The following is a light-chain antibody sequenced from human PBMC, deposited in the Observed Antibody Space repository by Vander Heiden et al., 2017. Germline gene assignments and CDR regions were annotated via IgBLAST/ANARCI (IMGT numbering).Light chain of an antibody. Sequence: DMQMTQSPSTLSASVGDRVTITCRASQSISSWLAWYQQKPGKAPKLLIYKASSLESGVPSRFSGSGSGTEFTLTIRSLQPDDFATYYCQQYRTFGQGTKVEIK. CDR1: QSISSW. CDR2: KAS. CDR3: QQYRT. V-gene: IGKV1-5*03. J-gene: IGKJ1*01.